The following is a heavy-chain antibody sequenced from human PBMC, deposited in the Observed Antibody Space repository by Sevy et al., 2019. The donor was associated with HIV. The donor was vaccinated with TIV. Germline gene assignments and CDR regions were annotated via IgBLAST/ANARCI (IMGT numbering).Heavy chain of an antibody. V-gene: IGHV3-15*01. CDR2: IKSKTDGGTA. CDR3: TTTPRDLYADYEGYFDY. Sequence: GGSLRLSCAASGFTLNNAWMRWVRQAPGKGLEWVGRIKSKTDGGTADYAAPVKGRFTISRDDSKTMLYLQMNSLKTEDTAVYYCTTTPRDLYADYEGYFDYWGQGTLVTVSS. D-gene: IGHD4-17*01. CDR1: GFTLNNAW. J-gene: IGHJ4*02.